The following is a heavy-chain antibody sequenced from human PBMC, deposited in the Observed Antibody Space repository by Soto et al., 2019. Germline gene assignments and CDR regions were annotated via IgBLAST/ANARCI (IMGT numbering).Heavy chain of an antibody. V-gene: IGHV1-3*01. CDR3: ARGLNGYSHYFDY. J-gene: IGHJ4*02. CDR1: GYTFTSYA. CDR2: INAGNGNT. Sequence: VASVKVSCKASGYTFTSYAMHWVRQAPGQRLEWMGWINAGNGNTKYSQKFQGRVTITRDTSASTAYMELSSLRSEDTAVYYCARGLNGYSHYFDYWGQGTLVTVSS. D-gene: IGHD5-18*01.